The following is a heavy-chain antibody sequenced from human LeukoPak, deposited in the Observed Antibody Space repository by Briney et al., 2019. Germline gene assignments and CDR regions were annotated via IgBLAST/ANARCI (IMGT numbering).Heavy chain of an antibody. Sequence: GGSLRLSCAASGFTFSSYAMGWVRQAPGKGLEWVSAISGSGGSTYYADSVKGRFTISRDNSKNALYLQMNSLRAEDTAVYYCAKVGSITMIVVTTGYFDYWGQGTLVTVSS. CDR3: AKVGSITMIVVTTGYFDY. V-gene: IGHV3-23*01. CDR2: ISGSGGST. J-gene: IGHJ4*02. D-gene: IGHD3-22*01. CDR1: GFTFSSYA.